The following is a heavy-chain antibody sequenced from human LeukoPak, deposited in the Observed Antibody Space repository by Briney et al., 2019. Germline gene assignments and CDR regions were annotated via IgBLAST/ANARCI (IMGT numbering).Heavy chain of an antibody. CDR3: ARDPPLVLIAAAEYDGY. V-gene: IGHV3-48*02. J-gene: IGHJ4*02. D-gene: IGHD6-13*01. CDR2: ISSSSSTI. CDR1: GFTFSSYS. Sequence: PGGSLRLSCAASGFTFSSYSMNWVRQAPGKGLEWVSYISSSSSTIYYADSVKGRFTISRDNAKNSLYPQMNSLRDEDTAVYYCARDPPLVLIAAAEYDGYWGQGTLVTVSS.